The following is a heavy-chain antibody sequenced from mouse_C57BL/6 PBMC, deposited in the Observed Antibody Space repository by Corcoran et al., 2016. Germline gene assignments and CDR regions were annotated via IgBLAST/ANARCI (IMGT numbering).Heavy chain of an antibody. J-gene: IGHJ3*01. CDR1: GYTFTSYG. V-gene: IGHV1-81*01. Sequence: QVQLQQSGAELARPGASVKLSCKASGYTFTSYGISWVKQRTGQGLEWIGEIYPRSGNTYYNEKFKGKATLTADKSSSTAYMELRSLTSEDSAVYVCASNQVLHCTWFAYWGQGTLVTVSA. CDR3: ASNQVLHCTWFAY. CDR2: IYPRSGNT.